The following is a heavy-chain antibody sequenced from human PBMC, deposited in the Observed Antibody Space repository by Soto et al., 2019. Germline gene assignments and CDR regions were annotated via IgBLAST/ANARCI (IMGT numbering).Heavy chain of an antibody. CDR1: GGIFSSNT. CDR3: ASKAACGGDCYAFDS. CDR2: IIPLFGTA. J-gene: IGHJ4*02. D-gene: IGHD2-21*02. V-gene: IGHV1-69*06. Sequence: QVYLVQSGAEVKKPGSSVKISCKASGGIFSSNTINWVRQAAGQGLEWMGGIIPLFGTANYAEKFQGRVTITEDNSTKKEYMELKSLRSEDTAVYYCASKAACGGDCYAFDSWGQGTLVTVSS.